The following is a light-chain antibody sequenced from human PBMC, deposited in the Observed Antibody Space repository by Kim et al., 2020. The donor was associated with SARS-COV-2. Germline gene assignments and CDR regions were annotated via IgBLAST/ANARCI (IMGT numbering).Light chain of an antibody. CDR3: MQAKQFHT. CDR1: QSLVHGDGNTY. CDR2: KVY. Sequence: GQPASISCRSSQSLVHGDGNTYLSWLHQRPGQPPRLLIYKVYKRFSGVPDRFSGSGAGTDFTLRISRVEAEDVGIYYCMQAKQFHTFGQGTKLEI. J-gene: IGKJ2*01. V-gene: IGKV2-24*01.